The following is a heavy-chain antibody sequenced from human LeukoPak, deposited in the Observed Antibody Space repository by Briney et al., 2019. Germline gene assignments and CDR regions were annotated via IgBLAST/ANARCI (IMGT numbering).Heavy chain of an antibody. V-gene: IGHV3-30*04. J-gene: IGHJ6*04. D-gene: IGHD3-10*01. CDR2: ISYDGSNK. Sequence: GGSLRLSRAASGFTFSSYAMHWVRQAPGKGLEWVAVISYDGSNKYYADSVKGRFTISRDNSKNTLYLQMNSLRAGDTAVYYCARDSGVRGVITPYYGMDVWGKGTTVTVSS. CDR1: GFTFSSYA. CDR3: ARDSGVRGVITPYYGMDV.